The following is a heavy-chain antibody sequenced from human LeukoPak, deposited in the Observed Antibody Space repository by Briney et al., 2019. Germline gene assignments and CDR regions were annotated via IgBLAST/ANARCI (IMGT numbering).Heavy chain of an antibody. D-gene: IGHD3-10*01. CDR1: GGSISSYY. V-gene: IGHV4-59*01. CDR3: ARADRVYGSGSYYSYWFAP. J-gene: IGHJ5*02. CDR2: IYYSGST. Sequence: SETLSLTCAVSGGSISSYYWSWIRQPPGKGLEWIGYIYYSGSTNYNPSLKSRVTISVDTSKNQFSLKLSSVTAADTAVYYCARADRVYGSGSYYSYWFAPWGQGTLVTVSS.